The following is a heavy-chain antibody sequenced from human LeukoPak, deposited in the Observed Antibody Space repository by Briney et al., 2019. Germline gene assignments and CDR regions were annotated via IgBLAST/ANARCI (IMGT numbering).Heavy chain of an antibody. V-gene: IGHV1-69*05. Sequence: SVEVSCKASGGTFSSYAISWVRQAPGQGLEWMGGIIPIFGTANYAQKLQGRVTMTTDTSTSTAYMELRSLRSDDTAVYYCARDRRSYYEKIDYWGQGTLVTVSS. CDR3: ARDRRSYYEKIDY. CDR2: IIPIFGTA. CDR1: GGTFSSYA. D-gene: IGHD1-26*01. J-gene: IGHJ4*02.